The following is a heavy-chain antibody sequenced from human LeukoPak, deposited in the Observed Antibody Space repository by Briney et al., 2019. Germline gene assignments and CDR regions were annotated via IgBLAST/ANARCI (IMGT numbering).Heavy chain of an antibody. CDR1: GFTFSSYA. D-gene: IGHD7-27*01. CDR2: ISGSGGST. J-gene: IGHJ4*02. CDR3: AKLGSFHADVARNYFDC. V-gene: IGHV3-23*01. Sequence: GGSLRLSCAASGFTFSSYAMSWVRQAPGKGLEWVSAISGSGGSTYYADSVKGRFTISRDNSKNTLYLQMNSLRAEDTAVYYCAKLGSFHADVARNYFDCWGQGTLVPVSS.